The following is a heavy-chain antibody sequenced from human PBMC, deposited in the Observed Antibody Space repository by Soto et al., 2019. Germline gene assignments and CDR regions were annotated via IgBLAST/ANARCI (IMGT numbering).Heavy chain of an antibody. CDR2: IYPGDFDT. CDR1: GYNFATYW. Sequence: PGESLKISCTGSGYNFATYWIGWVRQMPGKGLEWMGIIYPGDFDTRYSPSFKGQVTISVDKSISTACLQWSSLKASDTAVYYCARASWKFVDPYNFDYWGQGTQVTV. V-gene: IGHV5-51*01. J-gene: IGHJ4*02. CDR3: ARASWKFVDPYNFDY. D-gene: IGHD1-1*01.